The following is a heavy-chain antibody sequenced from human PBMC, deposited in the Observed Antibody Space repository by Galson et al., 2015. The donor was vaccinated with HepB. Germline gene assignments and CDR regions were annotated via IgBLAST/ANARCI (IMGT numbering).Heavy chain of an antibody. V-gene: IGHV3-30*18. CDR3: AKRSWELPQGYMDY. Sequence: SLRLSCAASGFTFSSYAMHWVRQAPGKGLEWVAVISYDGSNKYYADSVKGRFTISRDNSKNTLYLQMNSLRAEDTAVYYCAKRSWELPQGYMDYWGQGTLVTVSS. D-gene: IGHD1-26*01. CDR1: GFTFSSYA. CDR2: ISYDGSNK. J-gene: IGHJ4*02.